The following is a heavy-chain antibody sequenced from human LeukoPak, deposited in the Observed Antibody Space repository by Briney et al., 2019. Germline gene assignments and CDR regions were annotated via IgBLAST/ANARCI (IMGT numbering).Heavy chain of an antibody. V-gene: IGHV3-21*01. CDR3: ARDFAQVVPAAISDY. D-gene: IGHD2-2*01. CDR1: GFTFSSYS. Sequence: GGSLRLSCAASGFTFSSYSMNWVRQAPGKGLEWVSSISSSSSYIYYADSVKGRFTISRDNAKNSLYLQMNSLRAEDTAVYYCARDFAQVVPAAISDYWGQGTLVTVSS. CDR2: ISSSSSYI. J-gene: IGHJ4*02.